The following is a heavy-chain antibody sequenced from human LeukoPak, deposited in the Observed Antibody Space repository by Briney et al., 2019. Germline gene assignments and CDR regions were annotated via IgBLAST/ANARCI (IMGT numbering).Heavy chain of an antibody. Sequence: GASVKVSCKASGYTFTSYDINWMRQATGQGLEWMGWMNPNSGNTGYAQKFQGRVTMTRNTSISTAYMELSSLRSEDTAVYYCARVGTVTWLRPKVGGVSYFDYWGQGTLVTVSS. CDR2: MNPNSGNT. CDR1: GYTFTSYD. D-gene: IGHD5-12*01. CDR3: ARVGTVTWLRPKVGGVSYFDY. V-gene: IGHV1-8*01. J-gene: IGHJ4*02.